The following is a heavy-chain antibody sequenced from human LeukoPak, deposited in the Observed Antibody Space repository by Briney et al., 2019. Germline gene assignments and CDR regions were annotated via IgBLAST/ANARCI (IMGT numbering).Heavy chain of an antibody. Sequence: PSETLSLTCSVSGGSISTSFYYWGWIRQPPGKGLEWIGSIYYSGSTYYNPSLKSRVTISVDTSKNQFSLKLSSVTAADTAVYYCARDRVVRGVINPFDYWGQGTLVTVSS. J-gene: IGHJ4*02. CDR2: IYYSGST. CDR3: ARDRVVRGVINPFDY. CDR1: GGSISTSFYY. V-gene: IGHV4-39*07. D-gene: IGHD3-10*01.